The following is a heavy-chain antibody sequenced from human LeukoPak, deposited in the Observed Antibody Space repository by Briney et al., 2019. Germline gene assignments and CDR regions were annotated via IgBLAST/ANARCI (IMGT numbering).Heavy chain of an antibody. CDR2: IKQDGSEK. J-gene: IGHJ4*02. D-gene: IGHD4-17*01. CDR1: GFTFSSYW. CDR3: ATQGYGDYADY. V-gene: IGHV3-7*01. Sequence: GGSLRLSCAASGFTFSSYWMSWVRQAPGKGLEWVANIKQDGSEKYYVDSVKGRFTISRDNAKNSLYLQMNSLRAEDTAVYYCATQGYGDYADYWGQGTLVTVSS.